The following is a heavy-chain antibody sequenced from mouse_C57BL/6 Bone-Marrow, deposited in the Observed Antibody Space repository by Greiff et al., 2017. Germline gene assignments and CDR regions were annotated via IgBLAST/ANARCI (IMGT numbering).Heavy chain of an antibody. CDR3: AISRSYYYGSSLFDY. CDR1: GYSFTGYF. J-gene: IGHJ2*01. CDR2: INPYNGDT. V-gene: IGHV1-20*01. Sequence: VHVKQSGPELVKPGDSVKISCKASGYSFTGYFMNWVMQSHGKSLEWIGRINPYNGDTFYNQKFKGKATLTVDKSSSTAHMELRSLTSEDSAVYYCAISRSYYYGSSLFDYWGQGTTLTVSS. D-gene: IGHD1-1*01.